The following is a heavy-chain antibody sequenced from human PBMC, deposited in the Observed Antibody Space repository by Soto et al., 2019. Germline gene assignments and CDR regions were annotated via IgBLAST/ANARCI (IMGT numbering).Heavy chain of an antibody. Sequence: SETLSLTCAVYGGSFSGYYWSWIRQPPGKGLKWIGEINHSGSTNYNPSLKSRVTISVDTSKNQFSLKLSSVTAADTAVYYCAREGVMTMVTHYYYSYLDVWGKGTTVTVSS. V-gene: IGHV4-34*01. D-gene: IGHD4-17*01. J-gene: IGHJ6*03. CDR2: INHSGST. CDR1: GGSFSGYY. CDR3: AREGVMTMVTHYYYSYLDV.